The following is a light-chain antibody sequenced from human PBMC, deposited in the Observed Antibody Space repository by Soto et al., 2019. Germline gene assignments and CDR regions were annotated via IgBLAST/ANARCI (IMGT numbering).Light chain of an antibody. CDR1: QSISSW. CDR2: KAS. V-gene: IGKV1-5*03. Sequence: DIPMTQSPSTLSASVGDRVTITCRASQSISSWLAWYQQKPGKAPKLLIYKASSLESGVPSRFSGSGSGTEFTLTISSLQPDDFATYYCQQYNSYPMYTFGQGTKLEI. J-gene: IGKJ2*01. CDR3: QQYNSYPMYT.